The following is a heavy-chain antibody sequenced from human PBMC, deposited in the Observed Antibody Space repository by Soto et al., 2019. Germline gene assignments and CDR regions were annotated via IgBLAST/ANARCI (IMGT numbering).Heavy chain of an antibody. CDR2: IYYSGST. D-gene: IGHD4-17*01. V-gene: IGHV4-31*03. Sequence: QVQLQESGPGLVKPSQTLSLTCTVSGGSISSGGYYWSWIRQHPGKGLEWIGYIYYSGSTYYNPWLKSRVTISVDTSKNQFSLKLSSVTAADTAVYYCARDRSLRGAFDIWGQGTMVTVSS. J-gene: IGHJ3*02. CDR3: ARDRSLRGAFDI. CDR1: GGSISSGGYY.